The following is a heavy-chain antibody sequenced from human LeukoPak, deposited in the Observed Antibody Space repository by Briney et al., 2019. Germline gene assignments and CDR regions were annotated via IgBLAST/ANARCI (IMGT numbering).Heavy chain of an antibody. CDR2: ISSSSSYI. Sequence: GGSLRLSCAASGFTFSSYSMNGVRQAPGKGLEWVSSISSSSSYIYYEDSVKGRFTISRDNAKNSLYLQMNSLRAEDTAVYYCAKDEVIVVVPAATAWDYWGQGTLVTVSS. D-gene: IGHD2-2*01. V-gene: IGHV3-21*01. J-gene: IGHJ4*02. CDR1: GFTFSSYS. CDR3: AKDEVIVVVPAATAWDY.